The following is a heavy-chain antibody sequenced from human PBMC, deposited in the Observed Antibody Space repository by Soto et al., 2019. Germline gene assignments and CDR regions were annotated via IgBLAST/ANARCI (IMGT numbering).Heavy chain of an antibody. Sequence: GGSLRLSCAASGVTFSKAWMSWVRQAPGKGLEWVGQIKSKTDGGTTDYAAPVKTRFTISTDQSRNTVYLQMDSLRADDTAIYYCAKAKNDYNWDNRPPFDYWGQGTLV. D-gene: IGHD1-20*01. V-gene: IGHV3-15*01. CDR3: AKAKNDYNWDNRPPFDY. J-gene: IGHJ4*02. CDR2: IKSKTDGGTT. CDR1: GVTFSKAW.